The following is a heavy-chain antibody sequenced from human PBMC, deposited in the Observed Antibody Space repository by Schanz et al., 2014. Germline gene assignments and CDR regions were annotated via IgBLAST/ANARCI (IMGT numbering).Heavy chain of an antibody. CDR1: GGTFSTYP. CDR3: ARGGGPEDVFDI. Sequence: VQLEQSGAEVKKPGSSMKVSCKASGGTFSTYPINWLRQAPGQGLEWMGRIIPIHGIVNYAQRFQDRVRITADKSTSTAYMELSSLRSDDTAVYYCARGGGPEDVFDIWRQGTILTVSS. CDR2: IIPIHGIV. D-gene: IGHD2-15*01. J-gene: IGHJ3*02. V-gene: IGHV1-69*02.